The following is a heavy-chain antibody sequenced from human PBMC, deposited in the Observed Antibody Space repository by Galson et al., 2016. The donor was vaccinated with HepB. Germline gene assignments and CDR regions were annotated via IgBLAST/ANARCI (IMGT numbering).Heavy chain of an antibody. Sequence: LSLTCTVSGGSISSTYHYWGWIRQSPVKRLEWIGSIYYSGTTLYNPSLKSRVTISVDTSKNQFSLELSSVTAADTAVYYCASMVRGVTIYYWGQGTLVTVSS. CDR1: GGSISSTYHY. CDR3: ASMVRGVTIYY. J-gene: IGHJ4*02. V-gene: IGHV4-39*01. D-gene: IGHD3-10*01. CDR2: IYYSGTT.